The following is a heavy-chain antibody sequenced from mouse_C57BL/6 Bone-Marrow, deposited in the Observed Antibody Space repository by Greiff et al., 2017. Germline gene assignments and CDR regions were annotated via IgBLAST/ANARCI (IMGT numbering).Heavy chain of an antibody. Sequence: EVKVVESGGGLVQPGGSMKLSCAASGFTFSDAWMDWVRQSPEKGLEWVAEIRNKANNHATYYAESVKGRFTISRDDSKSSVYLQMNSLRAEDTGIYYCTRTGRRYAMDYWGQGTSVTVSS. CDR1: GFTFSDAW. D-gene: IGHD2-12*01. J-gene: IGHJ4*01. CDR3: TRTGRRYAMDY. CDR2: IRNKANNHAT. V-gene: IGHV6-6*01.